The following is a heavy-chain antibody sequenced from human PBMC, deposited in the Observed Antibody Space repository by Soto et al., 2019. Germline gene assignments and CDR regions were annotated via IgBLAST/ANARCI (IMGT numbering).Heavy chain of an antibody. V-gene: IGHV3-48*02. Sequence: GGSLRLSCAASGFTFSSYSMNWVRQAPGKGLEWVSYISSSSSTIYYADSVKGRFTISRDNAKNSLYLQMNSLRDEDTAVYYCAREVAAAGPAAFDYWGQGTLVTVSS. CDR3: AREVAAAGPAAFDY. CDR2: ISSSSSTI. CDR1: GFTFSSYS. D-gene: IGHD6-13*01. J-gene: IGHJ4*02.